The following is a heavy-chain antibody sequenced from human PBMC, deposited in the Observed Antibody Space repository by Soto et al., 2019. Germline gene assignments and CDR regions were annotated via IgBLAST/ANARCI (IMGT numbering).Heavy chain of an antibody. J-gene: IGHJ4*02. Sequence: PGGSLRLSCAASGFTFSSYAMSWVRQAPGKGLEWVSGISGSGGSTYYADSVKGRFTISRDNSKNTLYLQMNSLRAEDTAVYYCAKDGDYGGKVGLFAYWGQGTLVTVSS. CDR2: ISGSGGST. D-gene: IGHD4-17*01. CDR1: GFTFSSYA. CDR3: AKDGDYGGKVGLFAY. V-gene: IGHV3-23*01.